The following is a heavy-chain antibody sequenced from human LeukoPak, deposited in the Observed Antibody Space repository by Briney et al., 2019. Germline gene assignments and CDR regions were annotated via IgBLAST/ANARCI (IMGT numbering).Heavy chain of an antibody. V-gene: IGHV3-21*01. J-gene: IGHJ4*02. CDR2: ISSTSTYV. D-gene: IGHD2-15*01. Sequence: GGSLRLSCAASGFTFNSSSMSWVRQAPGKGLEWVSSISSTSTYVYYADSVKGRFTISRDNSKNSLYLQMNSLRGEDTAVYYCARDSWYSKYWGQGTQVTVSS. CDR1: GFTFNSSS. CDR3: ARDSWYSKY.